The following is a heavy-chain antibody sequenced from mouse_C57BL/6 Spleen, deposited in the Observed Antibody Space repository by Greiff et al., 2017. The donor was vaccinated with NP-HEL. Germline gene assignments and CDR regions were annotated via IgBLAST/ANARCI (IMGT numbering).Heavy chain of an antibody. D-gene: IGHD4-1*01. CDR2: IYPSDSET. CDR1: GYTFTSYW. Sequence: VQLQQPGAELVRPGSSVKLSCKASGYTFTSYWMDWVKQRPGQGLEWIGNIYPSDSETHYNQKFKDKATLTVDKSSSTAYMQLSSLTSEDSAVDYCARGRETGPFDYWGQGTTLTVSS. J-gene: IGHJ2*01. CDR3: ARGRETGPFDY. V-gene: IGHV1-61*01.